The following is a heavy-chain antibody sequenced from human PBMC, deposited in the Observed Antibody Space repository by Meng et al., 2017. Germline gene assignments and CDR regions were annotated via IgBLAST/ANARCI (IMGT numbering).Heavy chain of an antibody. CDR3: ARGRGSWGY. CDR2: INHSGST. D-gene: IGHD3-16*01. V-gene: IGHV4-34*01. Sequence: QVQLQQVGAGILMPSATLSLTCAVYGVSFSGYYWSWIRQPPGKGLEWIGEINHSGSTNYNPSLKSRVTISVDTSKNQFSLKLSSVTAADTAVYYCARGRGSWGYWGQGTLVTVSS. J-gene: IGHJ4*02. CDR1: GVSFSGYY.